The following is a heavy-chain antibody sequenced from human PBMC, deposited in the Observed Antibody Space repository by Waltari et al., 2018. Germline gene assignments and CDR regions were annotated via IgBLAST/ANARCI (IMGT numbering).Heavy chain of an antibody. D-gene: IGHD2-15*01. Sequence: QVQLQQWGAGLLKPSETLSLTCAVYGGSFSGSYWSWIRQPPGKGLEWIGEINHSGSTNYNPSLKSRVTISVDTSKNQFSLKLSSVTAADTAVYYCARVKGYCSGGSCPYHYNGMDVWGQGTTVTVSS. J-gene: IGHJ6*02. CDR2: INHSGST. CDR3: ARVKGYCSGGSCPYHYNGMDV. V-gene: IGHV4-34*01. CDR1: GGSFSGSY.